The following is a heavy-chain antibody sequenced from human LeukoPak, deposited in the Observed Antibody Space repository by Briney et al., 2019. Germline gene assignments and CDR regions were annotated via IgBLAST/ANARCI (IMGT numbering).Heavy chain of an antibody. V-gene: IGHV3-30*18. Sequence: GGSLRLSCAASEFTFSSYGMHWVRQAPGKGLEWVAVISYDGSNKYYADSVKGRFSISRDNSKNTLYLQMNSLRGVDTAVYYCAKDGRVLAPTPPYYIDYWGQGTLVTVSS. CDR1: EFTFSSYG. CDR3: AKDGRVLAPTPPYYIDY. CDR2: ISYDGSNK. D-gene: IGHD1-1*01. J-gene: IGHJ4*02.